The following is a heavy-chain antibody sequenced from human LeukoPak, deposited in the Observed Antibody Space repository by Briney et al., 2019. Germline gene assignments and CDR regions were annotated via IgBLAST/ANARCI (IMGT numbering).Heavy chain of an antibody. J-gene: IGHJ4*02. D-gene: IGHD1-26*01. CDR2: INTDGSST. Sequence: GGSLRLSCGASAFTFRRYWKLWLRQVPGKGLVWVSRINTDGSSTTYADSVKGRFTISRDNAKNTLYLQMNSLRAEDTAVYYCASCGSSPDYWGQGTLVTVSS. V-gene: IGHV3-74*01. CDR1: AFTFRRYW. CDR3: ASCGSSPDY.